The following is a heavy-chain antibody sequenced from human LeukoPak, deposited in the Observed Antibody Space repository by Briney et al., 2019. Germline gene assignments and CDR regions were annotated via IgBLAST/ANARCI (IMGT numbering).Heavy chain of an antibody. D-gene: IGHD3-9*01. CDR2: ISAYNGNT. J-gene: IGHJ6*03. CDR1: GYTFTSYG. Sequence: ASVKVSCKASGYTFTSYGISWVRQAPGQGLEWMGWISAYNGNTNYAQKLQGRVTMTTDTSTSTAYMELRSLRSDDTAVYYCARIVHYDILTGSYYYYMGVWGKGTTVTVSS. V-gene: IGHV1-18*01. CDR3: ARIVHYDILTGSYYYYMGV.